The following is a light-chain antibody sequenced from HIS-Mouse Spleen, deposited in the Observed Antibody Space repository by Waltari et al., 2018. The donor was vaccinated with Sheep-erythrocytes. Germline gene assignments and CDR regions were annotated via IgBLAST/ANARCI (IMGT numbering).Light chain of an antibody. CDR1: QSISSY. CDR2: AAS. CDR3: QQSYSTPPT. V-gene: IGKV1-39*01. J-gene: IGKJ4*02. Sequence: DIQMTQSPSSLSASVGDRVTITCRASQSISSYLNWYQQKPGKAPKLLIYAASSFQSGGPSMFSGSGSGTDFTLTISSLQPEDFATYYCQQSYSTPPTFGGGTKVEIK.